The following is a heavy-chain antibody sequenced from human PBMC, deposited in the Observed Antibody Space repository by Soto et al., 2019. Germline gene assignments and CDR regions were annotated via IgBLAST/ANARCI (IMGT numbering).Heavy chain of an antibody. D-gene: IGHD3-3*01. CDR2: ISGSGGST. CDR3: SRDYYYYDFWSGQGDFDY. J-gene: IGHJ4*02. V-gene: IGHV3-23*01. CDR1: GFTFSSYA. Sequence: GGSLRLSCAASGFTFSSYAMSWVRQAPGKGLEWVSAISGSGGSTYYADSVKGRFTISRDNSKNTLYLQMNNLRTDDTAVYYCSRDYYYYDFWSGQGDFDYWGQGTLVTVSS.